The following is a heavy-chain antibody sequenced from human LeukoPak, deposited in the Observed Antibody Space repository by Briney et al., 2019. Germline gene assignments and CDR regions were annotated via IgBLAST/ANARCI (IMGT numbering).Heavy chain of an antibody. Sequence: GGSLRLSCAASGFTFSSYSMNWVRQAPGKGLEWVSSISSSSSYIYYADSVKGRFTIPRDNAKNSLYLQMNSLRAEDTAVYYCAGVHSSGYYNAFDIWGQGTMVTVSS. D-gene: IGHD3-22*01. V-gene: IGHV3-21*01. CDR2: ISSSSSYI. J-gene: IGHJ3*02. CDR1: GFTFSSYS. CDR3: AGVHSSGYYNAFDI.